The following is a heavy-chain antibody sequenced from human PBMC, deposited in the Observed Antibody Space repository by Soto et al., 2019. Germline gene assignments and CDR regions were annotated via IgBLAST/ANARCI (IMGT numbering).Heavy chain of an antibody. CDR3: ARGPNCISTSSPEDYYGMDV. Sequence: GESLTISCKHSGFKFAYFWIAWVRQMQGKGLEWMGTIYPDDSDTRYSPSFQGQVTISADKSIQTAYLQWGSLKASDPAVYYCARGPNCISTSSPEDYYGMDVWGQGTTVTVSS. CDR2: IYPDDSDT. V-gene: IGHV5-51*01. D-gene: IGHD2-2*01. CDR1: GFKFAYFW. J-gene: IGHJ6*02.